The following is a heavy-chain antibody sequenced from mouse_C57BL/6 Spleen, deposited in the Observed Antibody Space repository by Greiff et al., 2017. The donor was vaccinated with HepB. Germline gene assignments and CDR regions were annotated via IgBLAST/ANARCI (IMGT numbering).Heavy chain of an antibody. V-gene: IGHV1-76*01. CDR2: IYTGSGNT. J-gene: IGHJ2*01. CDR3: ARGMDFDY. Sequence: QVHVKQSGAELVRPGASVKLSCKASGYTFTDYYINWVRQRPGQGLEWIARIYTGSGNTYYNETFKGKATLTAEKSSSTAYMQLSTLTSEDSAVYLGARGMDFDYWGPSTTLTVSS. CDR1: GYTFTDYY.